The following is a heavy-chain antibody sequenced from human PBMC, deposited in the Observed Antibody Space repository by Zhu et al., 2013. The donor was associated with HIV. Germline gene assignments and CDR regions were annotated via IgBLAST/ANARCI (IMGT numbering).Heavy chain of an antibody. CDR2: VNPSGGGT. D-gene: IGHD3-22*01. J-gene: IGHJ2*01. Sequence: QVQLVQSGAEVKKPGASVKVSCKASGYTFTAYYMHWVRQAPGQGLEWMGIVNPSGGGTTYAQKFQDRVTMTTDTSARTVYMEVSSLRSEDTAIYYCAREVIIVIVAWNFRFFDLVG. V-gene: IGHV1-46*01. CDR1: GYTFTAYY. CDR3: AREVIIVIVAWNFRFFDL.